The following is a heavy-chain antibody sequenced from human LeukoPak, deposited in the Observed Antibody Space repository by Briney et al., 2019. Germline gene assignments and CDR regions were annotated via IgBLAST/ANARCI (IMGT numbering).Heavy chain of an antibody. CDR3: AKANLYDILTGYYNFNL. D-gene: IGHD3-9*01. V-gene: IGHV3-23*01. CDR1: GFTFSSYA. J-gene: IGHJ5*02. Sequence: GGSLRLSCAASGFTFSSYAMSWVRQAPGKGLEWVSAISGSGGSTYYADSVKGRFTISSDNSKNTLYLQMNSLRAEDTAVYYCAKANLYDILTGYYNFNLWGQGTLVTVSS. CDR2: ISGSGGST.